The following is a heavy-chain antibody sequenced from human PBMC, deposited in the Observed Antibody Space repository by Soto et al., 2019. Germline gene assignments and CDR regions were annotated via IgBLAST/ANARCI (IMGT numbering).Heavy chain of an antibody. Sequence: QVQVVQSRAEVKKPGASVKVSCKTSGYTFTDYDINWVRQATGQGLEWMGWVSPGNGNAGYAPQFQGRVTITSDTSISTVYMELSSLTSEDTAVYFCEVTTGFWGQGTMITVSS. J-gene: IGHJ4*02. CDR3: EVTTGF. D-gene: IGHD2-21*02. CDR1: GYTFTDYD. CDR2: VSPGNGNA. V-gene: IGHV1-8*01.